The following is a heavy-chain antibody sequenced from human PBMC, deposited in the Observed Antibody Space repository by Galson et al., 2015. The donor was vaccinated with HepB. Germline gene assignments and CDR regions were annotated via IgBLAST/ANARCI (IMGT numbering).Heavy chain of an antibody. CDR1: GYTFTSYG. J-gene: IGHJ4*02. D-gene: IGHD3-22*01. CDR2: ISAYNGNT. Sequence: SVKVSCKASGYTFTSYGISWVRQAPGQGLEWMGWISAYNGNTNYAQKLQGRVTMTTDTSTSTAYMELRSLRSDDTAVYYCARDSTTGNCYDSSGYSDGIFDYWGQGTLVTVSS. V-gene: IGHV1-18*01. CDR3: ARDSTTGNCYDSSGYSDGIFDY.